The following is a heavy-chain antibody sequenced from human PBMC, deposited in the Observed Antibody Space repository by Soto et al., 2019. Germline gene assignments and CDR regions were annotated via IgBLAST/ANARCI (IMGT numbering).Heavy chain of an antibody. Sequence: QLVQSGAEVKKPGASVKVSCKASGYTFISYGISWVRQAPGQGLEWMGWINGYNGKTNYTQRLQGRITVTTDTSTSTAYMELKSLRSVDTAVYYCMRDRGDYGAERNSHAFDLWGQGTMVTVSS. CDR2: INGYNGKT. D-gene: IGHD4-17*01. J-gene: IGHJ3*01. CDR1: GYTFISYG. V-gene: IGHV1-18*01. CDR3: MRDRGDYGAERNSHAFDL.